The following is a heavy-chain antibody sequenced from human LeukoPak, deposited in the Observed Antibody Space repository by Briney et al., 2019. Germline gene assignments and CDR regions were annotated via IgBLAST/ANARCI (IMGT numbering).Heavy chain of an antibody. J-gene: IGHJ3*02. CDR3: ARVWGYCSSTSCLHGLVFDI. Sequence: ASVKVSCKASGYIFTSYDINWVRQATGQGLEWMGWMNPNSGNTGYAQKFQGRVTITRNTSISTAYMELSSLRSEDTAVYYCARVWGYCSSTSCLHGLVFDIWGQGTMVTVSS. CDR1: GYIFTSYD. V-gene: IGHV1-8*01. CDR2: MNPNSGNT. D-gene: IGHD2-2*01.